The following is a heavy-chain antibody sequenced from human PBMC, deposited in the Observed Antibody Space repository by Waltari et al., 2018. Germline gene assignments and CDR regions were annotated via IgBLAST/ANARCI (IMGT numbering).Heavy chain of an antibody. V-gene: IGHV1-69*09. J-gene: IGHJ6*02. Sequence: QVQLVQSGAEVKKPGSSVKVSCKASGGTFSSYANSWVRQAPGQGLEWMGRIIPILGMANYAQKFQGRVTITADKSTSTAYMELSSLRSEDTAVYYCARVVTDYYYYYGMDVWGQGTTVTVSS. CDR3: ARVVTDYYYYYGMDV. CDR2: IIPILGMA. D-gene: IGHD2-15*01. CDR1: GGTFSSYA.